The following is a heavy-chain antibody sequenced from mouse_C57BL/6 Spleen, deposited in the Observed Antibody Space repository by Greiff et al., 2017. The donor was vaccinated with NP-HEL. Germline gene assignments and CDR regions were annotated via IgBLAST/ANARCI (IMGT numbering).Heavy chain of an antibody. Sequence: QVQLQQPGAELVKPGASVKLSCKASGYTFTSYWMHWVKQRPGRGLEWIGRIYPNSGGTKYNEKFKSKATLTVDKPSSTAYMQLSSLTSEDSAVYYCAREGVYGSSPAWFAYWGQGTLVTVSA. D-gene: IGHD1-1*01. V-gene: IGHV1-72*01. CDR3: AREGVYGSSPAWFAY. CDR2: IYPNSGGT. CDR1: GYTFTSYW. J-gene: IGHJ3*01.